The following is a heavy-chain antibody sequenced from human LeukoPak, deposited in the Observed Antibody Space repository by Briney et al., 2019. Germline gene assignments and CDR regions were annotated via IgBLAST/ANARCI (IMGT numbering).Heavy chain of an antibody. V-gene: IGHV4-4*07. D-gene: IGHD6-6*01. CDR2: IYSSGST. CDR1: GGSISSYY. CDR3: TRVKAARPHYFDY. J-gene: IGHJ4*02. Sequence: SETLSLTCTVSGGSISSYYWSWIRQSAGKGLEWIGRIYSSGSTNYHPSLKSRVTMSVDTSKNQFSLKLSSVTAADTAVYYCTRVKAARPHYFDYWGQGTLVTVSS.